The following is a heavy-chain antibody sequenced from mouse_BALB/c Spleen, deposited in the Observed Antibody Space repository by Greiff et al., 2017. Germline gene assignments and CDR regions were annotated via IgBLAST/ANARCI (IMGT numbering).Heavy chain of an antibody. CDR1: GFSLTSYG. CDR3: ARNTVREVHYYVSSYYYAMDY. CDR2: IWSGGST. D-gene: IGHD1-1*01. J-gene: IGHJ4*01. V-gene: IGHV2-2*02. Sequence: QVQLQQSGPGLVQPSQSLSITCTVSGFSLTSYGVHWVRQSPGKGLEWLGVIWSGGSTDYNAAFISRLSISKDNSKSQVFFKMNSLQANDTAIYYCARNTVREVHYYVSSYYYAMDYWGQGTSVTVSS.